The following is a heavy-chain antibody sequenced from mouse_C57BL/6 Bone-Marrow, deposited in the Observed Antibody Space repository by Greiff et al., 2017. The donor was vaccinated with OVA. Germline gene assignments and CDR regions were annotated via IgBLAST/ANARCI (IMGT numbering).Heavy chain of an antibody. J-gene: IGHJ4*01. Sequence: DVKLVESGGDLVKPGGSLKLSCAASGFTFTSYGMSWVRQTPDKRLEWVATISSGGSYTYYPDSVKGRFTISRDNAKNTLYRQISSLKSKDTAVYYCARRSDYDYAMDYWGQGTSVTVSS. CDR1: GFTFTSYG. D-gene: IGHD2-4*01. CDR3: ARRSDYDYAMDY. V-gene: IGHV5-6*02. CDR2: ISSGGSYT.